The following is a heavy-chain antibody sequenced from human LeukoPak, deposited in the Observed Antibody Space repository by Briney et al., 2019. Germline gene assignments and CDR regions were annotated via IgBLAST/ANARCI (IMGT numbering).Heavy chain of an antibody. CDR1: GYTFTGYY. CDR3: ARDGIAVAGKGWFDP. CDR2: INPNSGGT. Sequence: ASVKVSCKASGYTFTGYYMHWVRQAPGQGLEWVGWINPNSGGTNYAQKFQGRVTMTRDTSISTAYMELSRLRSDDMAVYYCARDGIAVAGKGWFDPWGQGTLVTVSS. D-gene: IGHD6-19*01. J-gene: IGHJ5*02. V-gene: IGHV1-2*02.